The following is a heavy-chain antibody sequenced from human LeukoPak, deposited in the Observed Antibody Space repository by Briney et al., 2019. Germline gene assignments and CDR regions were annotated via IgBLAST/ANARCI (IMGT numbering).Heavy chain of an antibody. V-gene: IGHV4-39*01. J-gene: IGHJ5*02. CDR3: ARQAGDYVWGIYRPNWFDP. CDR2: IYYHGNT. CDR1: GGSIGTSSYY. D-gene: IGHD3-16*02. Sequence: SETLSLTCTVSGGSIGTSSYYWGWIRQPPGKGLEWIGSIYYHGNTYYNPSLNSRLTISLDMSKNQFSLKLNSVTAADTAVYYCARQAGDYVWGIYRPNWFDPWGLGIQVTVSS.